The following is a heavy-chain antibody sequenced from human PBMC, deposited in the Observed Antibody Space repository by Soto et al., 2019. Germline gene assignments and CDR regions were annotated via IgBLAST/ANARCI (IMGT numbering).Heavy chain of an antibody. CDR2: ISYDGSNK. CDR1: GFTFSSYG. D-gene: IGHD5-18*01. J-gene: IGHJ4*02. V-gene: IGHV3-30*18. CDR3: AKVGYSYALRYYFDY. Sequence: GGSLRLSCAASGFTFSSYGMHWVRQAPGKGLEWVAVISYDGSNKYYADSVKGRFTISRDNSKNTLYLQMNSLRAEDTAVYYCAKVGYSYALRYYFDYWGQGTLVTVSS.